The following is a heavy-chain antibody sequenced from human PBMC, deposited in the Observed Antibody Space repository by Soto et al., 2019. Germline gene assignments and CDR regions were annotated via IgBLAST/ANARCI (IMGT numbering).Heavy chain of an antibody. CDR1: GFTFSSYE. J-gene: IGHJ6*02. V-gene: IGHV3-48*03. D-gene: IGHD6-13*01. CDR3: ARRQQPTYYYYYGMDV. Sequence: PGGSLRLSCAASGFTFSSYEMNWVRQAPGKGLEWVSYISSSGSTIYYADSVKGRFTISRDNAKNSLYLQMNSLRAEDTAVYYCARRQQPTYYYYYGMDVWGQGTTVTVSS. CDR2: ISSSGSTI.